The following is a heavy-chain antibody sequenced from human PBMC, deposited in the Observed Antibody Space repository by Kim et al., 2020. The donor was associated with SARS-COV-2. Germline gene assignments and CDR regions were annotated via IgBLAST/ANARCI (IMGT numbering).Heavy chain of an antibody. Sequence: GESLKISCKGSGYSFTSYLINWVRQMPGKGLEWMGRIDPSDNSPSFQGHVTISADKSINTAYLQWTSLKASDTAIYYCARRGGTGTNDMFDIWGQGTRVIVSS. V-gene: IGHV5-10-1*01. CDR1: GYSFTSYL. D-gene: IGHD1-1*01. J-gene: IGHJ3*02. CDR3: ARRGGTGTNDMFDI. CDR2: IDPS.